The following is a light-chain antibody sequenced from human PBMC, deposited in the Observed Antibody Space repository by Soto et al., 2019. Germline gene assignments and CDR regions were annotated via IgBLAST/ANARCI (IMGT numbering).Light chain of an antibody. Sequence: SYELTQPPSVSVAPGKTATITCGGHNVGSESVHWYQQRPGQARVLVIYSDGDRPSAIPERFSGSKSGNTATLTIGRVEAGDEADYYCQVWDSSSDHVIFGGGTKLTVL. CDR3: QVWDSSSDHVI. J-gene: IGLJ2*01. CDR2: SDG. V-gene: IGLV3-21*04. CDR1: NVGSES.